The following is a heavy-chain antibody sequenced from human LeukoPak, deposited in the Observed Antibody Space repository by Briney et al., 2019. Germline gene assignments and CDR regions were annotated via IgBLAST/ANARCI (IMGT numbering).Heavy chain of an antibody. V-gene: IGHV1-69*13. CDR1: GGTFNSYA. Sequence: SVKVFCKASGGTFNSYAISWVRQAPGQGLEWMGGIIPISAPANYAQKFQGRVTITADESTSTAYMELSSLRSEDTAVYYCAKEGTSVRGVDSWGQGTMVIVSS. D-gene: IGHD3-10*01. CDR3: AKEGTSVRGVDS. J-gene: IGHJ3*01. CDR2: IIPISAPA.